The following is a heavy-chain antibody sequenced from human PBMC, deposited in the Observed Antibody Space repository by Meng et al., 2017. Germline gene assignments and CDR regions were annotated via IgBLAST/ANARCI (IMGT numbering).Heavy chain of an antibody. CDR3: ARTAYCGGDCYDAFDI. D-gene: IGHD2-21*02. J-gene: IGHJ3*02. CDR1: GYSFNSYW. CDR2: IYPGDSDT. Sequence: KVSCKGSGYSFNSYWIGWVRQMPVKGLEWMGIIYPGDSDTRYSPSFQGQVTISADKSISNAYLQWSSLKASDTAMYYCARTAYCGGDCYDAFDIWGQGTMVTVSS. V-gene: IGHV5-51*01.